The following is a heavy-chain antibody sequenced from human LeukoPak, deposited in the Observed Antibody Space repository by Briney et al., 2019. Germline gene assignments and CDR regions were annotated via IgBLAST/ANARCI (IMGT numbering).Heavy chain of an antibody. V-gene: IGHV4-30-4*01. CDR3: ARDGYNSGYFDY. J-gene: IGHJ4*02. CDR2: IYYSRST. Sequence: PSQTLSLTCTVSGASLSSGGYYWNWIRQPPGKGLEWLGYIYYSRSTSYSPSLKSRLTISVDTSKNQFSLKLSSVTAADTAVYYCARDGYNSGYFDYWGQGTLVTVSS. CDR1: GASLSSGGYY. D-gene: IGHD5-24*01.